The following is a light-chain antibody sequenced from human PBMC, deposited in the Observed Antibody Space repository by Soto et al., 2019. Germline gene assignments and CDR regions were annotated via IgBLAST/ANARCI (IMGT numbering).Light chain of an antibody. CDR1: QSISSY. CDR2: AAS. CDR3: QQSYTTPLT. V-gene: IGKV1-39*01. Sequence: DIQMTQSPSSLSASVGDRVTITSRASQSISSYLHWYQQKPGKAPNLLIYAASTLQSGVPSRFSGSGSGTDFTLTIRSLQPEDCATYYCQQSYTTPLTFGGGTKVEIK. J-gene: IGKJ4*01.